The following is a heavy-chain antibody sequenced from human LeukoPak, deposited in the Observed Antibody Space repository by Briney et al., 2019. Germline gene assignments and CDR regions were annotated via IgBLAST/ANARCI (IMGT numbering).Heavy chain of an antibody. CDR2: ISSSSSYI. Sequence: GGSLRLSCAASGFTFSSYSMNWVRRAPGKGLEWVSSISSSSSYIYYADSVKGRFTISRDNAKNSLYLQMNSLRAEDTAVYYCARVCSGGSCYSALDYWGQGTLVTVSS. D-gene: IGHD2-15*01. J-gene: IGHJ4*02. CDR1: GFTFSSYS. V-gene: IGHV3-21*01. CDR3: ARVCSGGSCYSALDY.